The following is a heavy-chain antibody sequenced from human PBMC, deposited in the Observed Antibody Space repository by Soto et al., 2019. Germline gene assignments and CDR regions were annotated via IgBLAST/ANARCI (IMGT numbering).Heavy chain of an antibody. CDR2: IYYTGST. CDR3: ARSLRNDLFDY. D-gene: IGHD3-16*01. J-gene: IGHJ4*02. CDR1: GGCISLYF. Sequence: SXPLSLTCTFSGGCISLYFWSWIRQPPGKGLELIGYIYYTGSTNYNPSLKSRVTISVDTSKNQFSLKLSSVTAADTALYFCARSLRNDLFDYWGQGTLVTVSS. V-gene: IGHV4-59*01.